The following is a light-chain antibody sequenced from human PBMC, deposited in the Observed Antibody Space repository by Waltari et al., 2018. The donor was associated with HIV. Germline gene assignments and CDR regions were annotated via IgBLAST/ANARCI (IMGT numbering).Light chain of an antibody. CDR3: QQRTNWPPWS. CDR2: DAS. J-gene: IGKJ1*01. Sequence: IVLTQSPATLSFSPGDRATLSCRASESISRYLAWYQPKPGQAPRLLISDASNRATGIPARFSGSGSGTDFTLTISYLEPEDFAVYYCQQRTNWPPWSFGQGTKVEIK. CDR1: ESISRY. V-gene: IGKV3-11*01.